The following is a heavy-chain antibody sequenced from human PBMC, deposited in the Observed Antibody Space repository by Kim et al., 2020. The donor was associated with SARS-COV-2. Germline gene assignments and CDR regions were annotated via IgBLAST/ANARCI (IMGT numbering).Heavy chain of an antibody. J-gene: IGHJ4*02. CDR3: AKAGQRLVWGYFDY. Sequence: GGSLRLSCTASGFTFSSYAMTWVRQAPGKGLEWVSGISDSGGRPYYADSVNCRFTISRDNSKNTLYLQISTLRAEDTALYYCAKAGQRLVWGYFDYWGQG. CDR2: ISDSGGRP. V-gene: IGHV3-23*01. CDR1: GFTFSSYA. D-gene: IGHD6-13*01.